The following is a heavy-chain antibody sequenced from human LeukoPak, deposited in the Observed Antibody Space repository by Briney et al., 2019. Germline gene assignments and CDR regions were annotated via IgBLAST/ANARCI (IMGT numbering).Heavy chain of an antibody. J-gene: IGHJ4*02. V-gene: IGHV4-59*08. CDR2: IYYSGST. Sequence: SETLSLTCTVSGGSISSYYWSWIRQPPGKGLEWIGYIYYSGSTNYNPSLKSRVTISVDTSKNQFSLKLSSVTAADTAVYYCARQLTGYSYADFDYWGQGTLVTVSS. CDR1: GGSISSYY. D-gene: IGHD5-18*01. CDR3: ARQLTGYSYADFDY.